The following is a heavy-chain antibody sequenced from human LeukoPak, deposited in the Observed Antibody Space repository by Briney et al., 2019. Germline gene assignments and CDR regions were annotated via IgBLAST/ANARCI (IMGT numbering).Heavy chain of an antibody. Sequence: PSETLSLTCTVSGGSISSYYCGWVRQPPGEGLEWIGYIYYSGSTNSNPSLKSGVTISVDTSKNQFSLKLRSVTPADTAVFSCARGDFGDYVWFDPWGQGTLVTVSS. J-gene: IGHJ5*02. V-gene: IGHV4-59*01. D-gene: IGHD4-17*01. CDR2: IYYSGST. CDR1: GGSISSYY. CDR3: ARGDFGDYVWFDP.